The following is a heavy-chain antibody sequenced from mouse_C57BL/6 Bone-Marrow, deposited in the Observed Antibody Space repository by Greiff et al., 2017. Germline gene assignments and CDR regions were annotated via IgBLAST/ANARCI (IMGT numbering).Heavy chain of an antibody. J-gene: IGHJ4*01. Sequence: QVQLQQPGAELVMPGASVKLSCKASGYTFTSYWMHWVKQRPGQGLEWIGEIDPSDSDTNYNQKFKGKSTLTADKSSSTAYMQLSSLTAEDSAVXYCARGPFSSVVAHYCAMDYWGQGTTVTVSS. V-gene: IGHV1-69*01. D-gene: IGHD1-1*01. CDR2: IDPSDSDT. CDR1: GYTFTSYW. CDR3: ARGPFSSVVAHYCAMDY.